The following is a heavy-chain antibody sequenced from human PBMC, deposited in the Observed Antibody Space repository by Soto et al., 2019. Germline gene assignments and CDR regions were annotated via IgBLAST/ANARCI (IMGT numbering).Heavy chain of an antibody. CDR1: GFTFSSYG. Sequence: GGSLRLSCAASGFTFSSYGMHWVRQAPGKGLEWVAVISYDGSNKYYADSVKGRFTISRDNSKNTLYLQMNSLRAEDTAVYYCAKLDYYDSSGYYSDAFDIWGQGTMVT. J-gene: IGHJ3*02. D-gene: IGHD3-22*01. V-gene: IGHV3-30*18. CDR2: ISYDGSNK. CDR3: AKLDYYDSSGYYSDAFDI.